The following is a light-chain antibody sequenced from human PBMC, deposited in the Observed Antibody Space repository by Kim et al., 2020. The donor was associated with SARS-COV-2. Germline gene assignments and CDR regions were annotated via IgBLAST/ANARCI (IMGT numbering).Light chain of an antibody. CDR1: QSLNSRN. V-gene: IGKV3-20*01. Sequence: PGERAALSCRASQSLNSRNLAWYQQKPGQAPRLLFYGASSRAAGIPDRFSGSGSGTDFTLTISRLEPEDFAVYYCQQYGGSPPFTFGPGTKVDIK. J-gene: IGKJ3*01. CDR3: QQYGGSPPFT. CDR2: GAS.